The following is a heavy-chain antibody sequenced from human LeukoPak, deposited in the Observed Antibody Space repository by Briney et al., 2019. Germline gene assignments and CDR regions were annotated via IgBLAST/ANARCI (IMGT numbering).Heavy chain of an antibody. Sequence: SETLSLTCTVSGGSISSYYWSWLRQPAGKGLEWIGRIYPSGSTNYNPSLKSRVTISVDTSENQVSLKLSSVTAADTAVYYCASSFRLRSIFDYWGQGTLVTVSS. CDR3: ASSFRLRSIFDY. D-gene: IGHD3-16*01. J-gene: IGHJ4*02. CDR2: IYPSGST. CDR1: GGSISSYY. V-gene: IGHV4-4*07.